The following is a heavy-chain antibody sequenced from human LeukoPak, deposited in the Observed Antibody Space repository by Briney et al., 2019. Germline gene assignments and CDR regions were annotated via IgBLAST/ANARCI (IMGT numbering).Heavy chain of an antibody. J-gene: IGHJ1*01. D-gene: IGHD3-22*01. Sequence: ASVNVSCKASGYTFTSYGISWVRQAPGQGLEWMGWISAYNGNTNYAQKLQGRVTMTTDTSTSTAYMELRSLRSDDTAVYYCARDSYYDSSGYFEYFQHWGQGTLVTVSS. CDR3: ARDSYYDSSGYFEYFQH. CDR2: ISAYNGNT. V-gene: IGHV1-18*01. CDR1: GYTFTSYG.